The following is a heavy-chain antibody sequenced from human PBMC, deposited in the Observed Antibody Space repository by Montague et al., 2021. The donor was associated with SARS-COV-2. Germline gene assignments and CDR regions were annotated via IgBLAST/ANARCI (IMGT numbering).Heavy chain of an antibody. CDR1: GYSISSGYY. CDR3: ARDRRRWLQLNNWFDP. CDR2: IYHSGST. Sequence: SETLSLTCTVSGYSISSGYYWGWIRQPPGKGLEWIGSIYHSGSTYHNPSLKSRVTISVDTSKNQFSLKLLSSVTAADTAVYYCARDRRRWLQLNNWFDPWGQGTRVTVSS. V-gene: IGHV4-38-2*02. J-gene: IGHJ5*02. D-gene: IGHD5-24*01.